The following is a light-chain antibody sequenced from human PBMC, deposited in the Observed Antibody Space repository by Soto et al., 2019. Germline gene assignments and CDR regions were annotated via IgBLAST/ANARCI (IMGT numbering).Light chain of an antibody. Sequence: EIVLTQSPGTLSLSPGEGATLSCRASQSISSSYLAWYQHNRGQAPRLLIYGASTRAAGTPDRFSGSGSGTDFTLTICRLEPEDFAVYYCQQYGSSRWTFGQGTKVDIK. CDR3: QQYGSSRWT. CDR1: QSISSSY. CDR2: GAS. J-gene: IGKJ1*01. V-gene: IGKV3-20*01.